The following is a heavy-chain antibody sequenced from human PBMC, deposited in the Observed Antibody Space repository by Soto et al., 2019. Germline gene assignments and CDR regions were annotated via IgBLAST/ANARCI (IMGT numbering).Heavy chain of an antibody. CDR2: IIPIFGTA. CDR3: ASSLRRKYYYGSSGYRGVFDY. CDR1: GGTFSSYA. J-gene: IGHJ4*02. Sequence: QVQLVQSGAEVKKPGSSVKVSCKASGGTFSSYAISWVRQAPGQGLEWMGGIIPIFGTANYAQKFQGRVTITADDSTSTAYMELSRLRSGDTAVYYCASSLRRKYYYGSSGYRGVFDYWGQGTLVTVSS. V-gene: IGHV1-69*01. D-gene: IGHD3-22*01.